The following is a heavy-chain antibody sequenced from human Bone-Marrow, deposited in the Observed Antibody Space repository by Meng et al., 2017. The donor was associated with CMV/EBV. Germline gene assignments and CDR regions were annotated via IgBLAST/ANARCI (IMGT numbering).Heavy chain of an antibody. Sequence: GSLRLSCTVSGGSISSYYWSWIRQPPGKGLEWIGFLYYSGSTNYNPSLKSRVTISVDTSMNQFSLKLSSVTAADTAVYYCARIRRLGVRGAADYWGQGTLVTVSS. CDR1: GGSISSYY. D-gene: IGHD3-10*01. CDR2: LYYSGST. V-gene: IGHV4-59*12. J-gene: IGHJ4*02. CDR3: ARIRRLGVRGAADY.